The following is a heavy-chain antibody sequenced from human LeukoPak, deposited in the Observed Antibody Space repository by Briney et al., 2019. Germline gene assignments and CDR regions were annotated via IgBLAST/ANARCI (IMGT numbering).Heavy chain of an antibody. V-gene: IGHV1-18*01. CDR3: ARERTLTSCYDY. CDR2: ISGHSGNT. D-gene: IGHD2-15*01. CDR1: GYTFTNYG. J-gene: IGHJ4*02. Sequence: AASVKVSCKTSGYTFTNYGISWVRQAPGQGLEWMGWISGHSGNTKYAQRLQGRVIMTTDTSTSTAYMELRSLKSDDTAVYYCARERTLTSCYDYWGQGTLVTVSS.